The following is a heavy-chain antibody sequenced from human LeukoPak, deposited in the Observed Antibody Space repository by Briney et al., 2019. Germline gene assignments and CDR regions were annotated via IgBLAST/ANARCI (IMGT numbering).Heavy chain of an antibody. D-gene: IGHD3-22*01. J-gene: IGHJ4*02. Sequence: PSETLSLTCTVSGGSISSYYWSWIRQPPGKGLESIGYIYYSGSTNYNPSLKSRVTISVDTSKNQFSLKLSSVTAADTAVYYCARMLSGVYYYYDSSGLFDYWGQGTLVTVSS. CDR3: ARMLSGVYYYYDSSGLFDY. V-gene: IGHV4-59*01. CDR1: GGSISSYY. CDR2: IYYSGST.